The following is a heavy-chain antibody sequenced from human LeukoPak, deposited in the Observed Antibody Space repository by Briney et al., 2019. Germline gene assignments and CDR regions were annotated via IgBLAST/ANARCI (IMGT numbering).Heavy chain of an antibody. Sequence: GGSLRLSCAASGFTFSSYWMHWVRQAPGKGLVWFSRINSDGSSTSYADSVKGRFTISRDNAKNTLYLQMNSLRAEDTAVYYCARDTDGYNPYYYYYGMDVWGQGTTVTVSS. V-gene: IGHV3-74*01. CDR1: GFTFSSYW. D-gene: IGHD5-24*01. CDR2: INSDGSST. J-gene: IGHJ6*02. CDR3: ARDTDGYNPYYYYYGMDV.